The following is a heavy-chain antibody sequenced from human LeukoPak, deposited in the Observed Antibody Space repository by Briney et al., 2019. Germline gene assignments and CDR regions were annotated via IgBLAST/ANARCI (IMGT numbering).Heavy chain of an antibody. J-gene: IGHJ5*02. Sequence: SQTLSLTCIVFGGSFSNGDYYWSWIRQPPGKALEWIGYIYYSGSTFYNPSLKSRVTISLDTSKSQFSLKLSSVTAADTAVYYCARSEGYAFDPWGQGTLVTVSS. CDR2: IYYSGST. V-gene: IGHV4-30-4*01. CDR1: GGSFSNGDYY. CDR3: ARSEGYAFDP. D-gene: IGHD2-15*01.